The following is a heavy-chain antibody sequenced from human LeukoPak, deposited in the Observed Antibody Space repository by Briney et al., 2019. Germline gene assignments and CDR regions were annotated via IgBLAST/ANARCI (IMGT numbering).Heavy chain of an antibody. CDR3: ARGKYGGYFIDY. V-gene: IGHV3-74*01. Sequence: GGSLRLSCGASGFTFTTHWIHWVRQAPGKGLVWVSRIKPDGSDTNYADSVKGRFTISSDNAKDTVYLQMNSLRAEDTAVYYCARGKYGGYFIDYWGQGTLVTVSS. CDR1: GFTFTTHW. CDR2: IKPDGSDT. D-gene: IGHD5-12*01. J-gene: IGHJ4*02.